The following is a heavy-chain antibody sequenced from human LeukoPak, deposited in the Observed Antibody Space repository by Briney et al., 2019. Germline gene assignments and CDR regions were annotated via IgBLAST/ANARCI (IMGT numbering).Heavy chain of an antibody. CDR1: GYTFTSYD. CDR2: MNPNSGNT. V-gene: IGHV1-8*01. Sequence: GASVKVSCKASGYTFTSYDINWVRQAPGQGLEWMGWMNPNSGNTGFAQKFQGRVTMTRTTSISTAYMELSSLRSEDTAVYYCARNDYGGHDAFDIWGQGTMVTVSS. J-gene: IGHJ3*02. D-gene: IGHD4-17*01. CDR3: ARNDYGGHDAFDI.